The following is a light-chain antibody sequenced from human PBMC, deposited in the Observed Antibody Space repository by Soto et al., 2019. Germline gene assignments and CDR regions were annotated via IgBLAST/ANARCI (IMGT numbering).Light chain of an antibody. CDR2: GNS. Sequence: QALVTQPPSVSEAPGQRVTISCTGSSSNIGAGYDVHWYQQLPGTAPKLLIYGNSNRPSGVPDRFSGSKSGTSASLAITGLQAEDEADYYCQSYDSSLSAVVFGGGTKLTVL. CDR1: SSNIGAGYD. J-gene: IGLJ2*01. V-gene: IGLV1-40*01. CDR3: QSYDSSLSAVV.